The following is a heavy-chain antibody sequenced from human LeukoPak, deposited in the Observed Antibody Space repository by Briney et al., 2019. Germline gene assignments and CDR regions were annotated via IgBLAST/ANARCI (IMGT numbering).Heavy chain of an antibody. J-gene: IGHJ4*02. CDR3: AREREGLYSSSPLDY. CDR1: GYSISSGYY. CDR2: IYHSGST. V-gene: IGHV4-38-2*02. D-gene: IGHD6-13*01. Sequence: SETLSLTCTVSGYSISSGYYWGWIRQPPGKGLEWIGSIYHSGSTYYNPSLKSRVTISVDTSKNQFSLTLSSVTAADTAVYYCAREREGLYSSSPLDYWGQGTLVTVSS.